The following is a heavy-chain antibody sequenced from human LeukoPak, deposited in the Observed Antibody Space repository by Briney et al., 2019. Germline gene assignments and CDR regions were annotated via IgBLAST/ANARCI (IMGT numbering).Heavy chain of an antibody. D-gene: IGHD1-26*01. CDR1: GGTFSSYA. CDR2: IIPIFGTA. J-gene: IGHJ6*03. V-gene: IGHV1-69*05. Sequence: GASVKASCKASGGTFSSYAISWVRQAPGQGLEWMGGIIPIFGTANYAQKFQGRVTITTDESTSTAYMELSSLRSEDTAVYYCASRGGNYVDYYYMDVWGKGTTVTVSS. CDR3: ASRGGNYVDYYYMDV.